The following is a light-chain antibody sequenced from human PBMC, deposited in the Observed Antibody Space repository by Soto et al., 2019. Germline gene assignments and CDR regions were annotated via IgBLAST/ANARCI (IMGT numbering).Light chain of an antibody. CDR2: DVS. V-gene: IGLV2-14*01. J-gene: IGLJ1*01. CDR1: SSDVGGYNY. CDR3: SSYTSSSLYV. Sequence: QSALTQPASVSGSPGQSITISCTGTSSDVGGYNYVSWYQQHPGKAPKLTIYDVSNRPSGVSNRFSGSKSGNTASLTISGLQAEDEADYYCSSYTSSSLYVFGTGTKLTVL.